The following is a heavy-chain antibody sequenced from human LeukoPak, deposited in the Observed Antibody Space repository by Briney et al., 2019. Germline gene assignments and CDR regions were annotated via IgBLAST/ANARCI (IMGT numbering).Heavy chain of an antibody. CDR3: VKDLYKGDSASWYFFHH. Sequence: GGSLRLSCSASGFIISDYAMHWVRQAPGKGLEYVSALSANGGTTYYADSVKGRFTISRDTSKNTLYLQMSSLRAEDTAMYHCVKDLYKGDSASWYFFHHWGQGTLVTVSS. CDR1: GFIISDYA. D-gene: IGHD2-2*01. CDR2: LSANGGTT. V-gene: IGHV3-64D*06. J-gene: IGHJ4*02.